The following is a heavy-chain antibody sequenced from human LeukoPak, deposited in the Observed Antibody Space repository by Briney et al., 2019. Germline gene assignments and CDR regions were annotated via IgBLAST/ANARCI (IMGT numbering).Heavy chain of an antibody. CDR2: INHSGST. D-gene: IGHD5-12*01. CDR1: GGSFSGYY. CDR3: ARGQGLRNWFDP. Sequence: RSETLSLTCAVYGGSFSGYYWSWIRQPPGKGLEWIGEINHSGSTNYNPSLKSRVTISVDTSKNQFSLKLSSVTAADTAVYYCARGQGLRNWFDPWGQGTLVTVSS. J-gene: IGHJ5*02. V-gene: IGHV4-34*01.